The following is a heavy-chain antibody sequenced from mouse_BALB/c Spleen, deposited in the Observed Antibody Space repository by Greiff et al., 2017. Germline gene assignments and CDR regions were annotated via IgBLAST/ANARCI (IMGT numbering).Heavy chain of an antibody. CDR1: GFTFSSYG. CDR3: ARRAGTGFDY. Sequence: EVKLMESGGGLVKPGGSLKLSCAASGFTFSSYGMSWVRQTPDKRLEWVATISSGGSYTYYPDSVKGRFTISRDNAKNTLYLQMSSLKSEDTAMYYCARRAGTGFDYWGQGTTLTVSS. V-gene: IGHV5-6*03. CDR2: ISSGGSYT. D-gene: IGHD4-1*01. J-gene: IGHJ2*01.